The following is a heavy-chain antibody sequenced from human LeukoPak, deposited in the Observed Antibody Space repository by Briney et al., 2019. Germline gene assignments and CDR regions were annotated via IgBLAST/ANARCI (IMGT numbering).Heavy chain of an antibody. J-gene: IGHJ4*02. CDR3: ASSEYSSSFGY. V-gene: IGHV4-39*07. CDR2: IYYSGST. D-gene: IGHD6-6*01. Sequence: SETLSLTCTVSGGSISSSSYYWGWIRQPPGKGLEWIGSIYYSGSTYYNPSLKSRVTISVDTSKNQFSLKLSSVTAADTAVYYCASSEYSSSFGYWGQGTLVTVSS. CDR1: GGSISSSSYY.